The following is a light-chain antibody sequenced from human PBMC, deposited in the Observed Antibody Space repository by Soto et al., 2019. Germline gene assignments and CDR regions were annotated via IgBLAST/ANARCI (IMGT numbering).Light chain of an antibody. CDR3: QQSYSTPLT. CDR2: DAS. V-gene: IGKV1-39*01. Sequence: DIQMTQSPSSLSASVGDRVTITCRASQSIISYLNWYHQKPGKAPKLLIYDASSLQSGVPSRFSGSGSETDFTLTISSLQPEDSATYYCQQSYSTPLTFGGGTKVEIK. J-gene: IGKJ4*01. CDR1: QSIISY.